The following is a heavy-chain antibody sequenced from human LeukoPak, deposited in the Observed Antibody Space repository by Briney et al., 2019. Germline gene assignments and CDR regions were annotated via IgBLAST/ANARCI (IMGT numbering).Heavy chain of an antibody. Sequence: GGSLRLSCAASGFTFSGSWMSWLRQAPGKGLEWVANIKQDGTEKYYVDSVKGRFIISRDNAKNSLYLQMNSLRAEDTAVYYCARDGSGWSVYWGQGTLVTVSS. V-gene: IGHV3-7*01. J-gene: IGHJ4*02. CDR1: GFTFSGSW. D-gene: IGHD6-19*01. CDR3: ARDGSGWSVY. CDR2: IKQDGTEK.